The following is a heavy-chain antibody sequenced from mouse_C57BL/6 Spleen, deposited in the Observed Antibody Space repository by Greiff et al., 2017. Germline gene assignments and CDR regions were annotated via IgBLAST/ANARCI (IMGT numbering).Heavy chain of an antibody. D-gene: IGHD1-1*01. V-gene: IGHV1-64*01. CDR2: IHPNSGST. CDR3: ARRGPYGSSYEYFDV. CDR1: GYTFTSYW. J-gene: IGHJ1*03. Sequence: QVQLQQPGAELVKPGASVKLSCKASGYTFTSYWMHWVKQRPGQGLEWIGMIHPNSGSTNYNEKFKSKATLTVDKSSSTAYMQRSSLTSEDSAVYYCARRGPYGSSYEYFDVWGTGTTVTVSS.